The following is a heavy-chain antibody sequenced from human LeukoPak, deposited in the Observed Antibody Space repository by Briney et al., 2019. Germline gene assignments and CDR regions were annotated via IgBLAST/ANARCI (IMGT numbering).Heavy chain of an antibody. CDR2: IYYSGST. CDR3: VLTRLGGHYFDY. Sequence: KASETLSLTCTVSGGSISSSSYYWGWIRQPPGKGLEWIGGIYYSGSTYYNPSLKSRVTISVDTSKNQFSLKLSSVTAADTAVYYCVLTRLGGHYFDYWGQGTLVTVSS. CDR1: GGSISSSSYY. D-gene: IGHD4-17*01. V-gene: IGHV4-39*01. J-gene: IGHJ4*02.